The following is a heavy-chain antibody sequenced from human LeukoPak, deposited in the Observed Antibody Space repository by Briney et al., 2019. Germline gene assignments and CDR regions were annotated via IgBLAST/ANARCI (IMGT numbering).Heavy chain of an antibody. CDR2: ISLNGGAT. CDR1: GFTFDEYG. Sequence: GGSLRLSCAASGFTFDEYGMSWVRQAQGKGLEWVSGISLNGGATGYADSVKGRFTISRDNGKNSLYLQMNSLRVEDTGIYYCVKVAKYYYGSETYYFFEHWGQGTPVTASS. V-gene: IGHV3-20*04. D-gene: IGHD3-10*01. J-gene: IGHJ4*02. CDR3: VKVAKYYYGSETYYFFEH.